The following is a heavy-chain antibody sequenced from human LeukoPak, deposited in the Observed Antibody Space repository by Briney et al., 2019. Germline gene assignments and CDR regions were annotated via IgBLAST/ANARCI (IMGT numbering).Heavy chain of an antibody. CDR3: ARDRGSTGYYYLDS. V-gene: IGHV4-61*01. Sequence: PSETLSLTCTVSGDSITSGHYYWSWIRQPPGKGLEWIGYIYHTGSTNYSPSLKSRVTMSVDASRNQFSLKLVSVTAADTAVYYCARDRGSTGYYYLDSWGQGILVTVSS. CDR1: GDSITSGHYY. D-gene: IGHD6-19*01. CDR2: IYHTGST. J-gene: IGHJ4*02.